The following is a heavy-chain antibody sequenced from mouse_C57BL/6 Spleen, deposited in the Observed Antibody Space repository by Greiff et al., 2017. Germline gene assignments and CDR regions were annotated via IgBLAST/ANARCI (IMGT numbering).Heavy chain of an antibody. CDR1: GFNIKDDY. D-gene: IGHD1-1*01. V-gene: IGHV14-4*01. Sequence: VQLKESGAELVRPGASVKLSCTASGFNIKDDYMHWVKQRPEQGLEWIGWIDPENGDTEYASKFQGKATITADTSSNTAYLQLSSLTSEDTAVYYCTTNYGSSHYYAMDYWGQGTSVTVSS. CDR3: TTNYGSSHYYAMDY. CDR2: IDPENGDT. J-gene: IGHJ4*01.